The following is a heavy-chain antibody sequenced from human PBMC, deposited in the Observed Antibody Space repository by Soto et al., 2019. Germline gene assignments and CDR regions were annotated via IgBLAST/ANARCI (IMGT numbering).Heavy chain of an antibody. CDR3: AQYKWRVEYFQN. CDR2: ISHSGNST. CDR1: GDTFNTFA. V-gene: IGHV3-23*01. D-gene: IGHD1-1*01. J-gene: IGHJ1*01. Sequence: GGSLRLSCAASGDTFNTFAVAWVRQAPGKGLEWLSTISHSGNSTYYTDSVKGRFTISRDTSEKTVHLQMNSLRAEDTAVYFCAQYKWRVEYFQNWGQGTLVTVSS.